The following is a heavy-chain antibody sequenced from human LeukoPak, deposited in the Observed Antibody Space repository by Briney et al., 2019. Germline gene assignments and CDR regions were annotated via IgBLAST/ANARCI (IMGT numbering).Heavy chain of an antibody. CDR2: ISYDGSNK. Sequence: GGSLRLSCAASGFTFSSYAMHWVRQAPGKGLEWVAVISYDGSNKYYADSVKGRFTISRDNAKNSLYLQMNSLRDEDTAVYYCARVRLGSTAIDYWGQGTLVTVSS. D-gene: IGHD3-10*01. J-gene: IGHJ4*02. V-gene: IGHV3-30-3*01. CDR1: GFTFSSYA. CDR3: ARVRLGSTAIDY.